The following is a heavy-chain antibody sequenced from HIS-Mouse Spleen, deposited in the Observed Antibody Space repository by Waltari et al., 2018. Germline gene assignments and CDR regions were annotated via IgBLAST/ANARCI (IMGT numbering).Heavy chain of an antibody. J-gene: IGHJ4*02. CDR2: IYYIGST. V-gene: IGHV4-39*01. CDR3: ARRRGWFDY. CDR1: GCPTSSSSYY. Sequence: QLQLQESGPGLVKPSETLSLPCPVSGCPTSSSSYYWGWIRQPPGKGLEWIGCIYYIGSTYYNPSLKSRVTISVDTSKNQFSLKLSSVTAADTAVYYCARRRGWFDYWGQGTLVTVSS. D-gene: IGHD6-19*01.